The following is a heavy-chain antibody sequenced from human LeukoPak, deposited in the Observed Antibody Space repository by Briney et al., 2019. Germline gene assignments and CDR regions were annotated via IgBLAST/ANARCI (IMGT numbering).Heavy chain of an antibody. V-gene: IGHV1-18*01. Sequence: ASVKVSCKASGYTFTSYGISWVRQAPGQGLEWMGWISAYNGNTNYAQKLQGRVTMTTDTSTSTAYMELSSLRSEDTAVYYCARVAGQRAYYYYMDVWGKGTTVTVSS. D-gene: IGHD5-18*01. J-gene: IGHJ6*03. CDR2: ISAYNGNT. CDR3: ARVAGQRAYYYYMDV. CDR1: GYTFTSYG.